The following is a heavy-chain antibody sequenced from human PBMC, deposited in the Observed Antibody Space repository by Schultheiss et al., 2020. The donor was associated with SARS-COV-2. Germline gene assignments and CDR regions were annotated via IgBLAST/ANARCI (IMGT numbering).Heavy chain of an antibody. CDR3: AKAYGDYIWVSDKYFDY. V-gene: IGHV3-30*04. D-gene: IGHD4-17*01. Sequence: GGSLRLSCAASGFTFSSYAMHWVRQAPGKGLEWVAVISYDGSNKYYADSVKGRFTISRDNSKNTLYLQMNSLRAEDTAVYYCAKAYGDYIWVSDKYFDYWGQGTLVTVSS. J-gene: IGHJ4*02. CDR2: ISYDGSNK. CDR1: GFTFSSYA.